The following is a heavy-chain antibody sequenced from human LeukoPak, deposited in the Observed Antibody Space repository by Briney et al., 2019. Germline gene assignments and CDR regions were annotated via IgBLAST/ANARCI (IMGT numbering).Heavy chain of an antibody. Sequence: GGSLRLSCAASGFTFTTYSMNWVRQAPGKGLEWVSSISSSSSYIYYADSVKGRFTISRDNAKNSLFLQMNSLRAEDTAVYYCAELGITMIGGVWGKGTTVTISS. D-gene: IGHD3-10*02. V-gene: IGHV3-21*01. CDR2: ISSSSSYI. CDR3: AELGITMIGGV. CDR1: GFTFTTYS. J-gene: IGHJ6*04.